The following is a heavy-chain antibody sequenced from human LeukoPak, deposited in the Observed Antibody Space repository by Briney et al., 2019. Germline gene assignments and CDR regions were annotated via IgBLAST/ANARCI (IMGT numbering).Heavy chain of an antibody. J-gene: IGHJ4*02. CDR1: GFTFSSYE. Sequence: GGSLRLSCAASGFTFSSYEMNWVRQAPGKGLEWVSYISSSGSTIYYADSVKGRFTISRDNAKNSLYLQMNSLRAEDTADYYCAFWSGYYTYDYWGQGTLVTVSS. CDR3: AFWSGYYTYDY. D-gene: IGHD3-3*01. V-gene: IGHV3-48*03. CDR2: ISSSGSTI.